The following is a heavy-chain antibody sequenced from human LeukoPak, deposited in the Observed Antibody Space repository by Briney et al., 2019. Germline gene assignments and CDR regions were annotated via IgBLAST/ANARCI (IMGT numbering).Heavy chain of an antibody. CDR3: AGSYYNVFDY. CDR2: IWYDGSNR. V-gene: IGHV3-33*01. J-gene: IGHJ4*02. D-gene: IGHD3-10*01. Sequence: GRSLRLSCAASGFTFSNYGMHWVRQAPGKGLEWVALIWYDGSNRYYADSVKGRFTISRDNSKNTLYLQMNSLRAEDTAVYYCAGSYYNVFDYWGQGTLVTVSS. CDR1: GFTFSNYG.